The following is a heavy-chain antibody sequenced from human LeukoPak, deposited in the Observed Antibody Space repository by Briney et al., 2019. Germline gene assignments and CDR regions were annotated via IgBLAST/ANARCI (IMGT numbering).Heavy chain of an antibody. V-gene: IGHV3-7*01. J-gene: IGHJ3*02. CDR1: GFTFSSYW. D-gene: IGHD2-15*01. CDR3: ARYCSGGSCDDAFDI. Sequence: GGSLRLSCAASGFTFSSYWMSWVRQAPGKGLEWVANIKQDGSEKYYVDSVKGRFTISRDNAKNSLYLQMNSLRAEDTAVYYCARYCSGGSCDDAFDIWGQGTMVTVSS. CDR2: IKQDGSEK.